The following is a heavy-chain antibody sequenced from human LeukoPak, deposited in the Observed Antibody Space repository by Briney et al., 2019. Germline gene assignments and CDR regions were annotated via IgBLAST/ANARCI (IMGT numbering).Heavy chain of an antibody. V-gene: IGHV1-2*02. Sequence: GASVKVSCKASGYTFTGYYMHWVRQAPGQGLEWMGWINPNSGGTNYAQKFQGRVTMTRDTSISTAYMELSRLRSDDTAVYYCAREDILTGYGGLSWFDPWGQGTLVTVSS. CDR3: AREDILTGYGGLSWFDP. CDR1: GYTFTGYY. J-gene: IGHJ5*02. CDR2: INPNSGGT. D-gene: IGHD3-9*01.